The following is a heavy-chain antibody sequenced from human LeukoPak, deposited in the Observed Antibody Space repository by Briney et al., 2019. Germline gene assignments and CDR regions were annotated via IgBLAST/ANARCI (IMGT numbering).Heavy chain of an antibody. CDR1: GFTFDGYA. CDR2: ISWNSGAI. Sequence: GGSLRLSCAASGFTFDGYAMHWVRQAPGKGLEGVSCISWNSGAIGYADSVKGRFTISRDNAKNSLYLQMNSLRAEDTALYYCAKGDYDSSGYYGSIDYWGQGTLVTVSS. D-gene: IGHD3-22*01. J-gene: IGHJ4*02. V-gene: IGHV3-9*01. CDR3: AKGDYDSSGYYGSIDY.